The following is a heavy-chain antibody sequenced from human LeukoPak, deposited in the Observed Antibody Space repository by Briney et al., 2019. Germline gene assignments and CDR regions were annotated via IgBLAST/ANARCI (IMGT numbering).Heavy chain of an antibody. D-gene: IGHD6-6*01. Sequence: ASVKVSCKASGGTFSSYAISWVRQAPGQGLEWMGGIIPIFGTANYAQKFQGRATITTDESTSTAYMELSSLRSEDTAVYYCARDTSARAARRPIGFDYWGQGTLVTVSS. CDR2: IIPIFGTA. CDR3: ARDTSARAARRPIGFDY. V-gene: IGHV1-69*05. J-gene: IGHJ4*02. CDR1: GGTFSSYA.